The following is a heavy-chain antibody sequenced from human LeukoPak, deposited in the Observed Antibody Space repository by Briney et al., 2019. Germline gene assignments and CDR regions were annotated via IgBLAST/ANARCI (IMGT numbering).Heavy chain of an antibody. CDR1: GGSISSYY. CDR2: IYYSGST. D-gene: IGHD4-23*01. Sequence: SETLSLTCTVSGGSISSYYWSWIRQPPGKGLEWIGYIYYSGSTSYNPSLKSRVTISVDTSKNQFSLKLSSVTAADTAVHYCARALGGNSGWFDPWGQGTLVTVSS. V-gene: IGHV4-59*01. CDR3: ARALGGNSGWFDP. J-gene: IGHJ5*02.